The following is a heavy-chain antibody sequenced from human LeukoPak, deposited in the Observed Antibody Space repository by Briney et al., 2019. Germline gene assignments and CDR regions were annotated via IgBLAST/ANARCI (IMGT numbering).Heavy chain of an antibody. D-gene: IGHD3-3*01. CDR3: ARAYFADFWSGYYIPGNWFDP. V-gene: IGHV4-30-2*01. Sequence: PSETLSLTCAVSGGSISSGGYSWSWIRQPPGKGLEWIGYIYHSGSTYYNPSLKSRVTISVDRSKNQFSLKLSSVTAADTAVYYCARAYFADFWSGYYIPGNWFDPWGQGTLVTVSS. CDR1: GGSISSGGYS. J-gene: IGHJ5*02. CDR2: IYHSGST.